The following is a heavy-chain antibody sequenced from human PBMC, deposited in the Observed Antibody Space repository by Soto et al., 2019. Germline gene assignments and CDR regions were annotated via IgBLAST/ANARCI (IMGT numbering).Heavy chain of an antibody. CDR3: ATYYYYDSSGSLYFDY. D-gene: IGHD3-22*01. V-gene: IGHV4-34*01. J-gene: IGHJ4*02. CDR2: INHSGST. Sequence: PSETLSLTCAVYGGSFSGYYWSWIRQPPGKGLEWIGEINHSGSTNYNPSLKSRVTISVDTSNNQFSLKLSSVTAADTVVYYRATYYYYDSSGSLYFDYWGQGTLVTVSS. CDR1: GGSFSGYY.